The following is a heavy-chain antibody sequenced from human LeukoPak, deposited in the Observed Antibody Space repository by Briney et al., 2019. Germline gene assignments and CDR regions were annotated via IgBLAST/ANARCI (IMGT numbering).Heavy chain of an antibody. J-gene: IGHJ4*02. CDR1: GFTFSSYS. CDR2: ISSSSSTI. Sequence: PGGSLRLSCAASGFTFSSYSMNWVRQAPGKGLEWVSYISSSSSTIYYADSVKGRFTISRDNAKNSLYLQMNSLRAEDTAVYYCAKDFVVGATSYFDYWGQGTLVTVSS. V-gene: IGHV3-48*01. D-gene: IGHD1-26*01. CDR3: AKDFVVGATSYFDY.